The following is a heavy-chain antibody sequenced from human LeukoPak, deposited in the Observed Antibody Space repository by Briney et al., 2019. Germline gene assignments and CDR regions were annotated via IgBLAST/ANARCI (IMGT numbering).Heavy chain of an antibody. J-gene: IGHJ6*03. CDR1: GGTFSSYA. D-gene: IGHD3-3*02. CDR2: IIPIFGTA. Sequence: ASVKVSCKASGGTFSSYAISWVRQAPGQGLEWMGGIIPIFGTANYAQKFQGRVTITTDESTSTAYMELSSLRSEDTAVYYCARISSPTYYYYYYMDVWGKGTTVTVSS. V-gene: IGHV1-69*05. CDR3: ARISSPTYYYYYYMDV.